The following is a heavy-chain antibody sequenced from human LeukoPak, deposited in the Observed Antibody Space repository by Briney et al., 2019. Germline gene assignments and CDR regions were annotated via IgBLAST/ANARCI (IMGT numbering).Heavy chain of an antibody. D-gene: IGHD1-26*01. V-gene: IGHV3-23*01. Sequence: SGGSLRLSCAASGFTFSSYGMSWVRQAPGKGLEWVSAISGSGGSTYYADSVKGRFTISRDNSKNTLYLQMNSLRAEDTAVYYCAKGGAYSGSYYGPWGQGTLVTVSS. CDR1: GFTFSSYG. CDR3: AKGGAYSGSYYGP. J-gene: IGHJ5*02. CDR2: ISGSGGST.